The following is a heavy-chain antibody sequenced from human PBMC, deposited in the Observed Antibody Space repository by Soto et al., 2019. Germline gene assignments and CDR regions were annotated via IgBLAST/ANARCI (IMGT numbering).Heavy chain of an antibody. CDR2: INHSGST. V-gene: IGHV4-34*01. CDR1: GGSFSGYY. Sequence: QVQLQQWGAGLLKPSETLSLTCAVYGGSFSGYYWSWIRQPPGKGLEWIGEINHSGSTNYNPSLKSRVTISVDTSKNQFSLKLSSVTAAEPAVYYCARSHYYGSGSYYNPTHYGMDVWGQGTTVTVSS. J-gene: IGHJ6*02. CDR3: ARSHYYGSGSYYNPTHYGMDV. D-gene: IGHD3-10*01.